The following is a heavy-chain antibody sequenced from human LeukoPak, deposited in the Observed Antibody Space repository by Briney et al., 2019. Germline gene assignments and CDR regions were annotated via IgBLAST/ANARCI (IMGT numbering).Heavy chain of an antibody. CDR1: GFTFSSYE. V-gene: IGHV3-23*01. Sequence: GGSLRLSCAASGFTFSSYEMNWVRQAPGKGLEWVSAISGSGGSTYYADFVKGRFTISRDNSMNTLYLQMNSLRAEDTAVYYCAKDGESQGYSSGWYDYWGQGTLITVSS. D-gene: IGHD6-19*01. J-gene: IGHJ4*02. CDR3: AKDGESQGYSSGWYDY. CDR2: ISGSGGST.